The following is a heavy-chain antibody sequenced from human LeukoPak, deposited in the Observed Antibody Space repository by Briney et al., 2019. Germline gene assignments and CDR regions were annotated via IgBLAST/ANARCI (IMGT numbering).Heavy chain of an antibody. CDR2: INPNSGGT. V-gene: IGHV1-2*02. CDR3: ARTLWFGDFNWFDP. J-gene: IGHJ5*02. CDR1: GYTFTSYY. Sequence: ASVKVSCKASGYTFTSYYLHWVRQAPGQGLEWMGWINPNSGGTNYAQNFQGRVTMTRDTSISTAYMELSRLTSDDTAVYYCARTLWFGDFNWFDPWGQGTLVTVSS. D-gene: IGHD3-10*01.